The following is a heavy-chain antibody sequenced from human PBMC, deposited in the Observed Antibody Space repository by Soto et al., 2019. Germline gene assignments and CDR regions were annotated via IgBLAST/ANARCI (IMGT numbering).Heavy chain of an antibody. CDR1: GGSIGSYH. CDR2: VYYTGTT. J-gene: IGHJ4*02. CDR3: ARDTVLTGMFDF. D-gene: IGHD4-17*01. V-gene: IGHV4-59*01. Sequence: AETLSLTCTVSGGSIGSYHWSWVRQPPGKGLEWIASVYYTGTTNYNPSLGSRVTISIDAPGNRFSMEITSVTAADTAIYYCARDTVLTGMFDFWGQGTLVTVSS.